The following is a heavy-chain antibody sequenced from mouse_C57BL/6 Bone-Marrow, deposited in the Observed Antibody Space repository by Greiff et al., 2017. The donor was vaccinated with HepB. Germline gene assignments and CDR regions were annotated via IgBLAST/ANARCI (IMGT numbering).Heavy chain of an antibody. Sequence: QVHVKQSGPELVKPGASVKISCKASGYAFSSSWMNWVQQRPGKGLEWIGRIYPGDGDTNYNGKFKGKATLTADKSYSTAYMQLSSLTSEDTAVYFCAREEPTVVATGDYWGQGTTLTVSS. CDR1: GYAFSSSW. CDR2: IYPGDGDT. D-gene: IGHD1-1*01. J-gene: IGHJ2*01. V-gene: IGHV1-82*01. CDR3: AREEPTVVATGDY.